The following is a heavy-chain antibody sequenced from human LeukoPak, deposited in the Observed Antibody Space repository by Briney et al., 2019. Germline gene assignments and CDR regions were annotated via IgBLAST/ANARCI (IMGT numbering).Heavy chain of an antibody. V-gene: IGHV3-7*01. D-gene: IGHD1-26*01. CDR3: ARVGTWELQRVFDY. Sequence: QPGGSLRLSCAASGFTFTDYWMTWVRQAPGKGLEWVANIHKAGTESYYVDSVKGRFAISRDNAKNSLYLQLSSLRVDDTAVYYCARVGTWELQRVFDYWGQGTLVTVSS. CDR1: GFTFTDYW. CDR2: IHKAGTES. J-gene: IGHJ4*02.